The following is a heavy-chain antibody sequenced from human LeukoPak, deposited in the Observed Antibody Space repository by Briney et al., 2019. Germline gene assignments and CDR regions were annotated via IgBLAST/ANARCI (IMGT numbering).Heavy chain of an antibody. CDR1: GGSISSGDYY. Sequence: SETLSLTCTVSGGSISSGDYYWSWIRQPPGKGLERIGYIYYSGSTYYNPSLKSRVTISVDTSKNQFSLKLSSVTAADTAVYYCARSQTAMVTFDYWGQGTLVTVSS. D-gene: IGHD5-18*01. J-gene: IGHJ4*02. CDR2: IYYSGST. V-gene: IGHV4-30-4*08. CDR3: ARSQTAMVTFDY.